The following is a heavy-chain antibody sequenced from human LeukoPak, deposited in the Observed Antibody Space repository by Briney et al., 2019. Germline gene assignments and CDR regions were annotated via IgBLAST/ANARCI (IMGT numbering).Heavy chain of an antibody. D-gene: IGHD6-13*01. J-gene: IGHJ5*02. V-gene: IGHV5-51*01. CDR1: GYTFTSYW. Sequence: GESLKISCKGSGYTFTSYWIGWVRQMPGKGLEWMGIIYPDDSETRYNPSFQGQVTISADKSISTAYLQWSSLKASDTAMYYCARGAAAGDFYNWFDPWGQGTLVTVSS. CDR3: ARGAAAGDFYNWFDP. CDR2: IYPDDSET.